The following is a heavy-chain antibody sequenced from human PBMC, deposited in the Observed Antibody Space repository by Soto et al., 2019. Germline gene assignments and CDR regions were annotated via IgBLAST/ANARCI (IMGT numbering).Heavy chain of an antibody. CDR1: GASISDYY. CDR2: VYYDGTT. V-gene: IGHV4-59*01. D-gene: IGHD3-10*01. CDR3: ARDLGTYYPFDF. J-gene: IGHJ4*02. Sequence: SETLSLTCTVSGASISDYYWSWIRQPPGKGLEWIGYVYYDGTTNYSPSLKSRVTILVDTSKNQFSLKLNSMTAADTAVYYCARDLGTYYPFDFWGPGTLVTVSS.